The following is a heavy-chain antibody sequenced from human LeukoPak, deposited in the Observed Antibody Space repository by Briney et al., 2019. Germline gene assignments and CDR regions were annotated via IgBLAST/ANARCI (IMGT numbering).Heavy chain of an antibody. J-gene: IGHJ4*02. CDR1: GFTFSSYT. CDR2: ISGSGGST. D-gene: IGHD5-12*01. V-gene: IGHV3-23*01. Sequence: GGSLRLSCAASGFTFSSYTMSWVRQAPGKGLEWVSAISGSGGSTYYADSVKGRFTISRDKSKNTLYLQMNSLRAEDTAVYYCAKDSVDIVATIYFDYWGQGTLVTVSS. CDR3: AKDSVDIVATIYFDY.